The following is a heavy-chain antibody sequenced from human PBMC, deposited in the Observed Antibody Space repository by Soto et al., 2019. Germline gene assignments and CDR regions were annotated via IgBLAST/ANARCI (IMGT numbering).Heavy chain of an antibody. V-gene: IGHV1-18*01. CDR1: GYTFTIYG. D-gene: IGHD3-22*01. CDR2: ISAYNGNT. CDR3: ARDPNRYYYDSSGRGDAFDI. J-gene: IGHJ3*02. Sequence: ASVKVSCKASGYTFTIYGIIWVRQAPGQGLEWMGWISAYNGNTNYAQKLQGRVTMTTDTSTSTAYMELRSLRSDDTAVYYCARDPNRYYYDSSGRGDAFDIWGQGTMVTVSS.